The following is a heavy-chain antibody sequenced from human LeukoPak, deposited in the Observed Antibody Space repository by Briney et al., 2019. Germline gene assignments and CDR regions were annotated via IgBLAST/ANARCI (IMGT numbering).Heavy chain of an antibody. CDR1: GGSISSYY. J-gene: IGHJ3*02. CDR3: ALSRMTTVVTPYAFDI. V-gene: IGHV4-59*01. CDR2: IYYSGST. D-gene: IGHD4-23*01. Sequence: PSETLSLTCTVSGGSISSYYWSWIRQPPGKGLEWIGYIYYSGSTNYNPSLKSRVTISVDTSKNQFSLKLSSVTAADTAVYYCALSRMTTVVTPYAFDIWGQGTMVTVSS.